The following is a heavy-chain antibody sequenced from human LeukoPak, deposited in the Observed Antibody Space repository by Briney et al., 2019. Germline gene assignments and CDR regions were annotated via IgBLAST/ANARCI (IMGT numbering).Heavy chain of an antibody. CDR2: IYYSGST. CDR3: ARVVTLSGTIDY. CDR1: GGSISSGGYY. Sequence: SETLSLTCTVSGGSISSGGYYWSWIRQHPGQGLEWIGYIYYSGSTYYNPSLKSRVTISVDTSKNQFSLKLSSVTAADTAVYYCARVVTLSGTIDYWGQGTLVTVSS. V-gene: IGHV4-31*03. D-gene: IGHD1/OR15-1a*01. J-gene: IGHJ4*02.